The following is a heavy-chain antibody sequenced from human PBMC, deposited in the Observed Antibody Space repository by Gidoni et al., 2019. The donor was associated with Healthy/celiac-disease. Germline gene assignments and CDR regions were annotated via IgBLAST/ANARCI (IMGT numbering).Heavy chain of an antibody. D-gene: IGHD5-12*01. Sequence: QVQLVESGGGVVQPGRSLRLSCAASGFTFSSYGMHWVRQAPGKGLAWVAVIWYDGSNKYYADSVKGRFTISRDNSKNTLYLQMNSLRAEDTAVYYCAREGDGSDAFDIWGQGTMVTVSS. CDR2: IWYDGSNK. V-gene: IGHV3-33*01. CDR1: GFTFSSYG. CDR3: AREGDGSDAFDI. J-gene: IGHJ3*02.